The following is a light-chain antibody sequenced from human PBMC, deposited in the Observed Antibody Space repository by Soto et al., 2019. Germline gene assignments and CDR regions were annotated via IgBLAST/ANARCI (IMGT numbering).Light chain of an antibody. J-gene: IGKJ2*01. CDR2: DAS. V-gene: IGKV1-5*03. CDR1: QSITNC. Sequence: DIQMTQSPSTLSASVGDRVTITCRASQSITNCLAWYQQKPGKAPKLLIFDASSLRSGVPSRFSGSGSGTEFTLSISSLQPEYVATYYCQQHNPYSPYTFGQGTKLEIK. CDR3: QQHNPYSPYT.